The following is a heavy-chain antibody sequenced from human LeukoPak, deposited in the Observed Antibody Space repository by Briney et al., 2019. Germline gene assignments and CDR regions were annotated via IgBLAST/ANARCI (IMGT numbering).Heavy chain of an antibody. CDR3: AKRWTVAGKVDY. CDR2: ISASGVNT. CDR1: RFTVSSSA. J-gene: IGHJ4*02. Sequence: GGSLRLSSAASRFTVSSSAMSLGRQAPGKGLEWVSLISASGVNTYYPDSVKVRFTISRDNAKKPLYLQLNSLRAEDTAVYYCAKRWTVAGKVDYWGQGTLVTVSS. V-gene: IGHV3-23*01. D-gene: IGHD6-19*01.